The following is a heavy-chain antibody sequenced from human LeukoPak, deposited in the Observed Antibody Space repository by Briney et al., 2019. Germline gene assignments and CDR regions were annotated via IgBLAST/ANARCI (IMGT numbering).Heavy chain of an antibody. CDR2: ISAYNGNT. D-gene: IGHD4-17*01. Sequence: EASVKVSCKASGYTFTSYGISWVRQAPGQGLEWMGWISAYNGNTNYAQKLQGRVTMTTDTSTSTAYMELRSLRSDDPAVYYCARTLMALDGDLGWFDPWGQGTLVTVSS. CDR1: GYTFTSYG. V-gene: IGHV1-18*01. CDR3: ARTLMALDGDLGWFDP. J-gene: IGHJ5*02.